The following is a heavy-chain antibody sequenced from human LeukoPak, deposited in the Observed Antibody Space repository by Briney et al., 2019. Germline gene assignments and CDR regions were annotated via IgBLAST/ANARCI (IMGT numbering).Heavy chain of an antibody. J-gene: IGHJ5*02. D-gene: IGHD1-26*01. CDR3: AREEDHGGSYH. CDR1: GYTFTGYY. V-gene: IGHV1-2*04. CDR2: INPNSGGT. Sequence: RASVKVSCTASGYTFTGYYMHWVRQAPGQGLEWMGWINPNSGGTNYAQKFQGWVTMTRDTSISTAYMEPSRLRSDDTAVYYCAREEDHGGSYHWGQGTLVTVSS.